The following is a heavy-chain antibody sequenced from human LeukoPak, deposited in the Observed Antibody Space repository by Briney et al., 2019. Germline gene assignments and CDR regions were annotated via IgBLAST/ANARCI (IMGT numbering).Heavy chain of an antibody. CDR1: GGSISSYY. CDR3: ARQGELLWFGELLRDYYYYGMDV. Sequence: PSETLSFTCTVSGGSISSYYWSWIRQPPGKGLEWIGYIYYSGSTNYNPSLKSRVTISVDTSKNQFSLKLSSVTAADTAVYYCARQGELLWFGELLRDYYYYGMDVWGQGTTVTVSS. J-gene: IGHJ6*02. D-gene: IGHD3-10*01. CDR2: IYYSGST. V-gene: IGHV4-59*01.